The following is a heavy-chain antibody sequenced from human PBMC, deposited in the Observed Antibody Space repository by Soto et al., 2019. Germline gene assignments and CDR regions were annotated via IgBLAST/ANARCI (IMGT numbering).Heavy chain of an antibody. Sequence: ASVKVSCKASGGTFSSYAISWVRQAPGQGLEWMGGIIPIFGTANYAQKFQGRVTITADESTSTAYMELSSLRSEDTAVYYCEGSAGRYGMDVWGQGTTVTVSS. CDR2: IIPIFGTA. J-gene: IGHJ6*02. CDR1: GGTFSSYA. CDR3: EGSAGRYGMDV. D-gene: IGHD3-10*01. V-gene: IGHV1-69*13.